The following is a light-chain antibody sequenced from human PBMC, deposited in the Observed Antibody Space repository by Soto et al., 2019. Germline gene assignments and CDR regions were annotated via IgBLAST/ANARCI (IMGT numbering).Light chain of an antibody. CDR2: NGS. V-gene: IGKV3-11*01. CDR1: KSVTKS. Sequence: EIVLTQSPDTLSLSPGEIATLSCRATKSVTKSLVWYQQKPGQAPRLLIYNGSDRATGIPVRFSGSGSGTDFTLTISSLAPDDFAVYYCQQYYNWPRTFGQGTRLEIK. J-gene: IGKJ5*01. CDR3: QQYYNWPRT.